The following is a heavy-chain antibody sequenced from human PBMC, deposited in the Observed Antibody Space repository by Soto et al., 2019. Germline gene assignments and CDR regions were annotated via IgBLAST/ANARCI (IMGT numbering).Heavy chain of an antibody. CDR1: GFTFSRSD. Sequence: VQLLESGGGLVQPGGSLRLSCAASGFTFSRSDMSWVRQTPGKGLEWVSAINGGRAFYGDSVEGRFTVSRDNSKNTLYLQMNSLRVEFTAIYYCATHGWDLWGQGTLVTVSS. D-gene: IGHD6-19*01. J-gene: IGHJ5*02. CDR3: ATHGWDL. V-gene: IGHV3-23*01. CDR2: INGGRA.